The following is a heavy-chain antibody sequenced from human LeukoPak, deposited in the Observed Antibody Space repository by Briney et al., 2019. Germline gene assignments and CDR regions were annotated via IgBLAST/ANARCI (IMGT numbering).Heavy chain of an antibody. CDR2: INQDGSVK. Sequence: PGGSLRLSCAASGFAFSTYWMDWIRQAPGKGLEWVGNINQDGSVKHYVDSVRGRFTISRDNARNSVYLQMNALRVEDTAGYYCTRDFVFWGQGTLVTASS. CDR3: TRDFVF. V-gene: IGHV3-7*01. CDR1: GFAFSTYW. J-gene: IGHJ4*02. D-gene: IGHD3-3*01.